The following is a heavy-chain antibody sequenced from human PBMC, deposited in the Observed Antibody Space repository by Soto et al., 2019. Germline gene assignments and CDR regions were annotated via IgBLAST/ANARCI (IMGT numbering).Heavy chain of an antibody. Sequence: QITLKESGPTLVKPTQTLTLTCTFSGFSLTTSGVGVGWIRQPPGKALEWLAIIYWNDEKRYSPSLNSRVTITRGTSKNQVVLTMTNMDPVDTATYYGAPSLHLSDYVWGRVDYWGQGTLVTVSS. CDR2: IYWNDEK. CDR1: GFSLTTSGVG. D-gene: IGHD3-16*01. J-gene: IGHJ4*02. V-gene: IGHV2-5*01. CDR3: APSLHLSDYVWGRVDY.